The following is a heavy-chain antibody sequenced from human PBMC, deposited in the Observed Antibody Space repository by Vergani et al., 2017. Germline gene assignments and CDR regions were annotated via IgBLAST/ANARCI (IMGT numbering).Heavy chain of an antibody. D-gene: IGHD2-8*02. CDR2: IHHRGST. CDR1: GGSFSGYY. V-gene: IGHV4-34*01. J-gene: IGHJ4*02. CDR3: ASGDRARRVLVY. Sequence: QVQLQQWGAGLLKPSETLSLTCAVYGGSFSGYYWSWIRQPPGKGLEWTGEIHHRGSTNYNPSHKSRVTISVDTSKKPFALKLSSVTAADTAVYYCASGDRARRVLVYWGQGTLVTVSS.